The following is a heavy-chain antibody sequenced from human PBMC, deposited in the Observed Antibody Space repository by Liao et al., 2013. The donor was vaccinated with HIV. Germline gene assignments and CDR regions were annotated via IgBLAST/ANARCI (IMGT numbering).Heavy chain of an antibody. J-gene: IGHJ4*02. Sequence: QMQLQESGPGLVKPSQTLSLLCTVSGGSIVNDNYYWTWIRQPPGKGLEWIGYIYYSGSTSYNPSLRSRVTISVDTSKNQFSLKLGSVTAADTAVYYCARDRGLGSFDYWGQGTLVTVSS. CDR2: IYYSGST. CDR1: GGSIVNDNYY. D-gene: IGHD3-16*01. CDR3: ARDRGLGSFDY. V-gene: IGHV4-30-4*08.